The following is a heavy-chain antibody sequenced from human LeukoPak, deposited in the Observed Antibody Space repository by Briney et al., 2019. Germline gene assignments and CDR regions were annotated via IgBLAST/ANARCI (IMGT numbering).Heavy chain of an antibody. CDR3: ARGAPYSSGWYTAYYFDY. CDR2: ISSSSSTI. D-gene: IGHD6-19*01. CDR1: GFTFSSYS. J-gene: IGHJ4*02. Sequence: GGSLRLSCAASGFTFSSYSMNWVRQAPGKGLEWVSYISSSSSTIYYADSVKGRFTISRDNAKNSLYLQMNSLRAEDTALYYCARGAPYSSGWYTAYYFDYWGQGILVTVSS. V-gene: IGHV3-48*04.